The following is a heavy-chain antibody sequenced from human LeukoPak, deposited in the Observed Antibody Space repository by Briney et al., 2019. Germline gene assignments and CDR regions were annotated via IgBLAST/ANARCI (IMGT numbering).Heavy chain of an antibody. CDR2: IKQDGSEK. CDR3: ARDWEYNSRWFSPFDF. D-gene: IGHD6-13*01. V-gene: IGHV3-7*01. Sequence: GGSLRLSCAASGFTFSTYYMSWVRQAPGKGLEWVANIKQDGSEKYYLESVKGRFSISRDNAKSSLYLQMNSLRVEDTAVYYCARDWEYNSRWFSPFDFWGQGTLVTVSS. CDR1: GFTFSTYY. J-gene: IGHJ4*02.